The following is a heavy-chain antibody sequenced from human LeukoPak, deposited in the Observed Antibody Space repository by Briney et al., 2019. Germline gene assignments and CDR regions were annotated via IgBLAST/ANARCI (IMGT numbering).Heavy chain of an antibody. CDR1: DFRDYY. D-gene: IGHD5-12*01. J-gene: IGHJ4*02. CDR2: INLKSGDT. CDR3: ASGDSGYDLNY. Sequence: GASVKVSCTTSDFRDYYMNWVRQAPGQGLEWLGWINLKSGDTAYAQKSQGRVAMTRDTSISTAYMVRSGLKPDDTAIYFCASGDSGYDLNYWGQGTQVTVSS. V-gene: IGHV1-2*02.